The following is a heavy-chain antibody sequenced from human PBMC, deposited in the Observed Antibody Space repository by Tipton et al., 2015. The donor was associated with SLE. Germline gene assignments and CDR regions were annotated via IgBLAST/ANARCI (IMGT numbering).Heavy chain of an antibody. D-gene: IGHD2-2*01. Sequence: SLRLSCVASGLTFNSLWMTWVRQAPGKGLEWVANIGPDGRTVYYADSLKGRFTISRDNAQNSVYLQLSSLRADDTALYHWAAAAMGRWGQGTLVTVSS. CDR2: IGPDGRTV. CDR3: AAAAMGR. V-gene: IGHV3-7*01. CDR1: GLTFNSLW. J-gene: IGHJ4*02.